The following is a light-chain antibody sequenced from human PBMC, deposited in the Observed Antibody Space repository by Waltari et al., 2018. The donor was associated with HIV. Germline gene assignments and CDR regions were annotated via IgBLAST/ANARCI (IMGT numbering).Light chain of an antibody. CDR2: YNC. Sequence: SYVLTQPPSVSVAPGAAATLSCGAWHSGGKSAYWYKQQPGQAPAVVTRYNCDRPSGTPVPSCGSNSGHAATRPSTRDETGDEATYYCQVCNSSNEHVVCGGGTEVTVL. CDR1: HSGGKS. J-gene: IGLJ3*02. V-gene: IGLV3-21*04. CDR3: QVCNSSNEHVV.